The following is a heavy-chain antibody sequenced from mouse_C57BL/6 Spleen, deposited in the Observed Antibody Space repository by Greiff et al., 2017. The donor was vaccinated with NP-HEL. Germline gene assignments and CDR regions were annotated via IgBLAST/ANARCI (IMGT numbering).Heavy chain of an antibody. V-gene: IGHV14-3*01. CDR1: GFNIKNTY. CDR2: ISPANGNT. J-gene: IGHJ2*01. Sequence: EVQLQQSVAELVRPGASVKLSCTASGFNIKNTYMHWVKQRPEQGLDGIGRISPANGNTNYAPQFQGKATITADTSYNTAYLQLSSRTSEDTAIYYCARKGAAYYSNYNYFDYWGQGTTLTVSS. D-gene: IGHD2-5*01. CDR3: ARKGAAYYSNYNYFDY.